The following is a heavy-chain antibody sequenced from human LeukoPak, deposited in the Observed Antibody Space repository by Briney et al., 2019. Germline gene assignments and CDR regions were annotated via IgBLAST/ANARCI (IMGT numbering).Heavy chain of an antibody. CDR2: ISSSSYI. D-gene: IGHD6-19*01. V-gene: IGHV3-21*01. CDR1: GFTFSSYS. CDR3: ARDGKAVAVAFDI. Sequence: GGSLRLSCAASGFTFSSYSMNWVRQAPGKGLEWVSSISSSSYIYYADSVKGRFTISRDNAKNSLYLQMNSLRAEDTAVYYCARDGKAVAVAFDIWGQGTMVTVSS. J-gene: IGHJ3*02.